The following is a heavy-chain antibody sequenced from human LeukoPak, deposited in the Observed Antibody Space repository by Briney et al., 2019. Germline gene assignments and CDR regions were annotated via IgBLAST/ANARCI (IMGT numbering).Heavy chain of an antibody. V-gene: IGHV3-7*01. CDR2: IKQDGSEK. J-gene: IGHJ5*02. CDR3: ARDLTARPHRFDP. CDR1: GFTFSSYW. D-gene: IGHD6-6*01. Sequence: GGSLRLSCAASGFTFSSYWMSWVRQAPGKGLEWVANIKQDGSEKYYVDSVKGRFTISRDNAKNSLYLQMNSLRAEDTAVYYCARDLTARPHRFDPWGQGTLVTVSS.